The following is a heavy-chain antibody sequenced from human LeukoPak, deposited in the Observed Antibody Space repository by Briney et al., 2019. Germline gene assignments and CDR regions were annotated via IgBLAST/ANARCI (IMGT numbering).Heavy chain of an antibody. Sequence: AGGSLRLSCAASGFTFSTYGMHWVRQAPGKWLEWVALIAFDGSYKYYADSVKGRFIISRDNSKNTVYLQMDSLKPEDTAMYYCAKDTSVNFPFRGYFDYWGQGTLVTVSS. CDR3: AKDTSVNFPFRGYFDY. J-gene: IGHJ4*02. D-gene: IGHD1-7*01. CDR1: GFTFSTYG. CDR2: IAFDGSYK. V-gene: IGHV3-30*18.